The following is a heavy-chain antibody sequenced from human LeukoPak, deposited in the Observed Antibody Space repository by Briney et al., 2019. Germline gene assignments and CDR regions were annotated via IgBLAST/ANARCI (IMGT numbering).Heavy chain of an antibody. D-gene: IGHD3-10*01. V-gene: IGHV3-23*01. J-gene: IGHJ4*02. CDR1: GFTFSNYA. Sequence: GXXRLSCAASGFTFSNYAMSWVPQAPGKGLEWVSAISGSGGSTYYADSVKARFTISRDKSKNTLYLQMKSLGADDTALYYCAKDRDGSGSYYYWGQGTLVTVSS. CDR2: ISGSGGST. CDR3: AKDRDGSGSYYY.